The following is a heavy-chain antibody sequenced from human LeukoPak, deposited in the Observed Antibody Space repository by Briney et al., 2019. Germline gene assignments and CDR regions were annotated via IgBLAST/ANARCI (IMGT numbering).Heavy chain of an antibody. CDR3: ARGRGIAAARGVRP. CDR2: IDRSEST. Sequence: PSETLSLTCAVYGGSFSDYYWTWIRQPPGKGLEWIGEIDRSESTNYNPSLKSRVTISVDTSKNQFSLKLSSATAADTAVYYCARGRGIAAARGVRPWGQGTLVTVSP. V-gene: IGHV4-34*01. CDR1: GGSFSDYY. D-gene: IGHD6-13*01. J-gene: IGHJ5*02.